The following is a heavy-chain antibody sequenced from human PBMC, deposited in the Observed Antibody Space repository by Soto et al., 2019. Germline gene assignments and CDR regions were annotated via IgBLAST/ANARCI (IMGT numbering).Heavy chain of an antibody. J-gene: IGHJ6*02. CDR2: INPNSGGT. D-gene: IGHD3-10*01. CDR1: GYTFTGYY. Sequence: GASVKVSCKASGYTFTGYYMHWVRQAPGQGLEWMGWINPNSGGTNYAQKFQGWVTMTRDTSISTAYMELSRLRSDDTAVYYCAREFTGSGSYYYYYGMDVWGQGTTVTVSS. V-gene: IGHV1-2*04. CDR3: AREFTGSGSYYYYYGMDV.